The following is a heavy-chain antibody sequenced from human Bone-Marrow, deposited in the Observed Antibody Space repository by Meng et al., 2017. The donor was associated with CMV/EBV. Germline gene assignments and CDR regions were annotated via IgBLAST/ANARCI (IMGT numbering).Heavy chain of an antibody. CDR2: INPNSGGT. J-gene: IGHJ1*01. V-gene: IGHV1-2*02. D-gene: IGHD3-22*01. Sequence: ASVKVSCKTSGYNFIDYYVHWVRQAPGQGLEWMGWINPNSGGTNYAQKFQGRVTMTRDTSISTAYMELSRLRSDDTAVYYCARVGDYYDSSGYWDWGQGTLVTVSS. CDR3: ARVGDYYDSSGYWD. CDR1: GYNFIDYY.